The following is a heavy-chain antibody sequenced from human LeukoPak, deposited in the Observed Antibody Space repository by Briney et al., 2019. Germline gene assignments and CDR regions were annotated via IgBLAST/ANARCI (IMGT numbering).Heavy chain of an antibody. CDR3: ARGPLGGFFNWFDP. CDR2: IYTSGST. Sequence: PSQTLSLTCTVSGGSLSSGSYYWSWIRQPAGKGLEWIGRIYTSGSTNYNPSLKSRVTISVDTSKNQFSLKLSSVTAADTAVYYCARGPLGGFFNWFDPWGQGTLVTVSS. J-gene: IGHJ5*02. CDR1: GGSLSSGSYY. D-gene: IGHD3-3*01. V-gene: IGHV4-61*02.